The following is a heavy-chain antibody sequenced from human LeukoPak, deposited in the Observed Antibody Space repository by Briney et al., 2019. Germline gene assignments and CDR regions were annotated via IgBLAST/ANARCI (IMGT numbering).Heavy chain of an antibody. V-gene: IGHV1-24*01. D-gene: IGHD4-17*01. CDR1: GYTLTELS. Sequence: ASVKVSCKVSGYTLTELSMHWVRQAPGKGLEWMGGFDPEDGETIYAQKFQGRVTMTEDTSTDTAYMELGSLRSEDTAVYYCATRRMTTVTTGLYFDYWGQGTLVTVSS. CDR2: FDPEDGET. J-gene: IGHJ4*02. CDR3: ATRRMTTVTTGLYFDY.